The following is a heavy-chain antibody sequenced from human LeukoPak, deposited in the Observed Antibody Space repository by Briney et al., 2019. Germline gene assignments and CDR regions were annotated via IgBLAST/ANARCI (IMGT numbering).Heavy chain of an antibody. Sequence: SGGSLRLSCAASGLTFSIYWMHWVRQAPGKGLVWVSRISTDGSSTNSADSVEGRFTISRDNAKNTLYLQMNSLRAEDTAVYYCVREYSSSSGRAFDIWGQGTMVTVSP. V-gene: IGHV3-74*01. CDR2: ISTDGSST. CDR3: VREYSSSSGRAFDI. D-gene: IGHD6-6*01. CDR1: GLTFSIYW. J-gene: IGHJ3*02.